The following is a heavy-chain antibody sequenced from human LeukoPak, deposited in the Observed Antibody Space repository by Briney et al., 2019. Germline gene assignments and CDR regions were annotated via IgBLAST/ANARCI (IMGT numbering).Heavy chain of an antibody. D-gene: IGHD2-21*02. Sequence: ASVTVSFRASGYTFTVYYMHWVRQAPGQGREGMGWINPNSGGTNYAQKFQRRVTITADKSTSTAYIELSSLRSEDTAVYFCARGGGDSIFVYYFDYWGQGTLVTVSS. V-gene: IGHV1-2*02. J-gene: IGHJ4*02. CDR1: GYTFTVYY. CDR2: INPNSGGT. CDR3: ARGGGDSIFVYYFDY.